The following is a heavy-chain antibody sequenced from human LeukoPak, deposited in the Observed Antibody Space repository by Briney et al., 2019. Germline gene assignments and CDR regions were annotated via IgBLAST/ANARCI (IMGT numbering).Heavy chain of an antibody. Sequence: GGSLRLSCAASGFTFSSYSMNWVRQAPGKGLEWVSSISSSSSYIYYADSVKGRFTISRDNSKNTLYLQMNSLRAEDTAVYYCAKDPRRSGSYWDYWGQGTLVTVSS. J-gene: IGHJ4*02. CDR2: ISSSSSYI. V-gene: IGHV3-21*04. D-gene: IGHD1-26*01. CDR3: AKDPRRSGSYWDY. CDR1: GFTFSSYS.